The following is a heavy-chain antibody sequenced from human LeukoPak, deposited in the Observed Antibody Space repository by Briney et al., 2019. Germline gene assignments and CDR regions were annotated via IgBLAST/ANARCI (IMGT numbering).Heavy chain of an antibody. Sequence: PGGSLRLSCAASGFTFSDYYMSWIRQAPGKGLEWVSYISSSGSTIYYADSVKGRFTISRDNAKNSLYLQMNSLRAEDTAVYYCGRTYDSSGLYYYYYGMDVWGQGTTVTVSS. D-gene: IGHD3-22*01. CDR2: ISSSGSTI. CDR3: GRTYDSSGLYYYYYGMDV. V-gene: IGHV3-11*01. CDR1: GFTFSDYY. J-gene: IGHJ6*02.